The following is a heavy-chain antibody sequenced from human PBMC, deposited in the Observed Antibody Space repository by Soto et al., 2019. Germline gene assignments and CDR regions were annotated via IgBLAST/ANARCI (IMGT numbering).Heavy chain of an antibody. CDR3: ARAALVRVVERLDY. Sequence: QVQLQESGPGLVKTSQTLSLTCTVSGRSISSGGYYWSWIRQHPGKGLEWIGYISYSGSTYYNPSLKSEVTTSLDTSKNDFSLNVSSVTAADTAMYYCARAALVRVVERLDYWGQGTLVTVSS. CDR1: GRSISSGGYY. V-gene: IGHV4-31*01. J-gene: IGHJ4*02. CDR2: ISYSGST. D-gene: IGHD3-10*01.